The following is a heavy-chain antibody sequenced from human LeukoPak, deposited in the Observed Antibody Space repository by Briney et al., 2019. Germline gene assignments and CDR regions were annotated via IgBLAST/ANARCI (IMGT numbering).Heavy chain of an antibody. CDR1: GFTVSSNY. CDR3: AREASSGGYGAPFDY. J-gene: IGHJ4*02. CDR2: IYSGGST. Sequence: GGSLRPSCAASGFTVSSNYMSWVRQAPGKGLEWVSVIYSGGSTYYADSVKGRFTTSRDNSKNTLYLQMNSLRAEDTAVYYCAREASSGGYGAPFDYWGQGTLVTVSS. D-gene: IGHD5-12*01. V-gene: IGHV3-53*01.